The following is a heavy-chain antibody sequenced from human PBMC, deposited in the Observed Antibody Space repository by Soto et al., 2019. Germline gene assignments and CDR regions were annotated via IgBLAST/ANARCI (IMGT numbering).Heavy chain of an antibody. CDR1: GYSFTSYD. CDR3: ARGQTSSGWYFEWELPNY. J-gene: IGHJ4*02. CDR2: MNPNSGNT. Sequence: GASVKVSCKSSGYSFTSYDINCVRQATGQGLEWMGWMNPNSGNTGYAQKFQGRVTMTRNTSISTAYMELSSLRSEDTAVYYCARGQTSSGWYFEWELPNYWGQGTLVTVSS. D-gene: IGHD6-19*01. V-gene: IGHV1-8*01.